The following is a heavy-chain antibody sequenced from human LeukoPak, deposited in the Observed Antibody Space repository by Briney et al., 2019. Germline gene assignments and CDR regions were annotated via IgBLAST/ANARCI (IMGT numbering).Heavy chain of an antibody. CDR3: ASLSGVSGAFDI. D-gene: IGHD6-19*01. Sequence: SETLSLTCTVSGGSISSGDYYWNWIRQHPEKSLEWIGYIYYSGSTNYNPSLESRVTISIDTSKNQFSLNLSSVTAADTAVYYCASLSGVSGAFDIWGQGAVVTVSS. CDR2: IYYSGST. V-gene: IGHV4-61*08. CDR1: GGSISSGDYY. J-gene: IGHJ3*02.